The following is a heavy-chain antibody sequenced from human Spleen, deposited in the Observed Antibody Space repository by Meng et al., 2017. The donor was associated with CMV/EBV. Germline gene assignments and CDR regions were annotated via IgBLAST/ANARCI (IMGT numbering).Heavy chain of an antibody. J-gene: IGHJ6*02. CDR3: AKNMEGYSYGDGDYYYYGMDV. CDR2: IWYDGSNK. Sequence: GESLKISCAASGFTFSSYGMHWVRQAPGKGLERVAVIWYDGSNKYYADSVKGRFTISRDNSKNTLYLQMNSLRAEDTALYYCAKNMEGYSYGDGDYYYYGMDVWGQGTTVTVSS. D-gene: IGHD5-18*01. CDR1: GFTFSSYG. V-gene: IGHV3-30*02.